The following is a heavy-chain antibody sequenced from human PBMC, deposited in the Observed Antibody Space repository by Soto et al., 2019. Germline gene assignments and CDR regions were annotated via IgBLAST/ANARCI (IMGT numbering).Heavy chain of an antibody. D-gene: IGHD3-10*01. Sequence: QVQLVQSGAEVKKPGSSVKVSCKASGGTFSSYAISWVRQAPGQGLEWMGGIIPIFGTSNYAQKVQGRVTITADKSPSTAVMELRPLRSEAPAVYYCGRDPAGGGEVRGIVAPWGQGTLVTVSS. CDR1: GGTFSSYA. J-gene: IGHJ5*02. V-gene: IGHV1-69*06. CDR2: IIPIFGTS. CDR3: GRDPAGGGEVRGIVAP.